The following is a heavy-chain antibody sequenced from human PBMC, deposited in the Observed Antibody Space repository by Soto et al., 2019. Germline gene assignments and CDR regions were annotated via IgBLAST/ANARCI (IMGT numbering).Heavy chain of an antibody. J-gene: IGHJ3*02. V-gene: IGHV3-53*01. Sequence: PGGSLRLSCAASGFTVSSNYMSWVRQAPGKGLEWVSVIYSGGSTYYADSVKGRFTISRDNSKNTLYLQMNSLRAEDTAVYYCARAARGAFDAFDIWGQGTMVTVSS. CDR3: ARAARGAFDAFDI. CDR2: IYSGGST. CDR1: GFTVSSNY. D-gene: IGHD3-10*01.